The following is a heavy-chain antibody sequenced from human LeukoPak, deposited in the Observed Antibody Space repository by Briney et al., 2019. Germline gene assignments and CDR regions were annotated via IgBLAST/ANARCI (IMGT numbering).Heavy chain of an antibody. CDR3: AKARSYYYGSGSYYKEIYYYYGMDV. CDR1: GFTFSTHG. J-gene: IGHJ6*02. V-gene: IGHV3-30*18. Sequence: GGSLRLSCEASGFTFSTHGMHWVRQAPGKGLEWVIGISYDGSNKYYVDSVKGRFTISRDNSKNTLYLQMNSLRAEDTAVYYCAKARSYYYGSGSYYKEIYYYYGMDVWGQGTTVTVSS. CDR2: ISYDGSNK. D-gene: IGHD3-10*01.